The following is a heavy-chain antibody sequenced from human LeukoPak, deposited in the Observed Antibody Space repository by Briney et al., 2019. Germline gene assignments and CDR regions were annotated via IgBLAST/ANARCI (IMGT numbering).Heavy chain of an antibody. CDR3: ARERYSGQAFDY. CDR1: GYTFTSYY. J-gene: IGHJ4*02. V-gene: IGHV1-46*01. CDR2: INPSGGST. D-gene: IGHD5-12*01. Sequence: ASLKVSCKASGYTFTSYYMHWVRQAPGHGLEWMGIINPSGGSTSYAQKFQGRVTMTRDTSTSTVYMELSSLRSEDTAVYYCARERYSGQAFDYWGQGTLVTVSS.